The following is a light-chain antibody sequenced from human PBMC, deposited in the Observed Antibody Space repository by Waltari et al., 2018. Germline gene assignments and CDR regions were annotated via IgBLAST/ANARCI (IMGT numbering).Light chain of an antibody. CDR2: SDS. CDR3: QVWDSASYHAL. Sequence: VLTQPPSVSAAPGETATLTCGRRNIGSERFHWYQQKPGQAPILLMFSDSARPSGIPERFSGSNSGDTATLTISRVEAGDEADYYCQVWDSASYHALFGGGTKLTVL. CDR1: NIGSER. V-gene: IGLV3-21*04. J-gene: IGLJ2*01.